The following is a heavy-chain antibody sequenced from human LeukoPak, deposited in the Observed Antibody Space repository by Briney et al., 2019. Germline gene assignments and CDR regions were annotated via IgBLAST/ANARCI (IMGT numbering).Heavy chain of an antibody. CDR1: GFTFSNYG. CDR2: IWYDGSNK. CDR3: ARDIAYDSSGYYSPHFDY. Sequence: PGGSLRLSCAASGFTFSNYGMHWVRQAPGKGLEWVAVIWYDGSNKYHADSVKGRFTISRDNSRDTLYLHMNSLRAEDTAVYYCARDIAYDSSGYYSPHFDYWGQGTLVTVSS. J-gene: IGHJ4*02. V-gene: IGHV3-33*01. D-gene: IGHD3-22*01.